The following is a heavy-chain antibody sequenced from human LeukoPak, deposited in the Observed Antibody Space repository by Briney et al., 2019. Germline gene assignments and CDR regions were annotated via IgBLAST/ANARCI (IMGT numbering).Heavy chain of an antibody. Sequence: GGSLRLSCAASGFTFSSYSMNWVRQAPGKGLEWVSSISSSSSYIHYADSVKGRFTISRDNAKNSLYLQMNSLRAEDTAVYYCAREQRGHDAFDIWGQGTMVTVSS. CDR1: GFTFSSYS. CDR2: ISSSSSYI. J-gene: IGHJ3*02. V-gene: IGHV3-21*01. CDR3: AREQRGHDAFDI.